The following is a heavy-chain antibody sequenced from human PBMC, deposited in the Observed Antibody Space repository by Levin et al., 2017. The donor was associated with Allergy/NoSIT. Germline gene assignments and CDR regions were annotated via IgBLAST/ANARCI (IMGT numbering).Heavy chain of an antibody. CDR2: INHSGST. J-gene: IGHJ3*02. V-gene: IGHV4-34*01. CDR1: GGSFSGYY. D-gene: IGHD3-9*01. CDR3: ARGRHPPTLRYFDWLLYNDAFDI. Sequence: ESLKISCAVYGGSFSGYYWSWIRQPPGKGLEWIGEINHSGSTNYNPSLKSRVTISVDTSKNQFSLKLSSVTAADTAVYYCARGRHPPTLRYFDWLLYNDAFDIWGQGTMVTVSS.